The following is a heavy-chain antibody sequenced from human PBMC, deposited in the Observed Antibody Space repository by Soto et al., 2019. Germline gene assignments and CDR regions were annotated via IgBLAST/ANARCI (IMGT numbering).Heavy chain of an antibody. J-gene: IGHJ5*02. CDR3: ARHAFRSHNWSDP. CDR2: IYYSGST. CDR1: GGSISSRTYY. V-gene: IGHV4-39*01. Sequence: SETLSLTCTVSGGSISSRTYYWCWIRQPPGKGLEWIGSIYYSGSTYYNPSLKSRVTISVDTSKTQFSLKLSSVTAADTAVYYCARHAFRSHNWSDPWGQGTLVTVSS.